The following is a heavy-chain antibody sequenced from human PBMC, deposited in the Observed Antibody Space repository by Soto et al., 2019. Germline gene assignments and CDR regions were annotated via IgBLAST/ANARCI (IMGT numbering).Heavy chain of an antibody. CDR1: GGSISTSRSY. J-gene: IGHJ5*02. CDR3: ARQPTTGDTDLWFDP. Sequence: TSETLSLTCNVSGGSISTSRSYWAWIRQPPGKGLEWLANIFYSGSTYYNPSLASRVTVSVDTSKSEFSLKLRSVTAADTAVYYCARQPTTGDTDLWFDPWGQGTLVTVSS. CDR2: IFYSGST. D-gene: IGHD2-21*01. V-gene: IGHV4-39*01.